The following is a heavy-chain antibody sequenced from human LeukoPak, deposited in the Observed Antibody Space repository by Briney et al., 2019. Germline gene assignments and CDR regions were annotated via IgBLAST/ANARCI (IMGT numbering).Heavy chain of an antibody. CDR1: GFTFSSYA. J-gene: IGHJ6*02. V-gene: IGHV3-23*01. Sequence: GGSLRLSCAASGFTFSSYAMSWVRQAPGKGLEWVSAISGSGGSTYYADSVKGRFTISRDNSKNTPYLQMNSLRAEDTAVYYCAKYYYGSGSYSFSGMDVWGQGTTVTVSS. D-gene: IGHD3-10*01. CDR2: ISGSGGST. CDR3: AKYYYGSGSYSFSGMDV.